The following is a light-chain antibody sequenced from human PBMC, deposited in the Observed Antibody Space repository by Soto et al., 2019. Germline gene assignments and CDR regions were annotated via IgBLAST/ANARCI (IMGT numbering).Light chain of an antibody. CDR3: QQRSSWPIT. J-gene: IGKJ5*01. Sequence: EIVMTQSPATLSLSPGERATLSCLASQSVDSYLVWYQQKPGQAPRLLIFGASNRATGIPARFSGSGSGTDFTLTSNSLEPEDFAVYYCQQRSSWPITFGQGTRLEIK. V-gene: IGKV3-11*01. CDR1: QSVDSY. CDR2: GAS.